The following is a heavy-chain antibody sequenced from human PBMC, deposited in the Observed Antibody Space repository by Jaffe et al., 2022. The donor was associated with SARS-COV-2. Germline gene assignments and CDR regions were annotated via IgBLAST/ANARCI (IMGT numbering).Heavy chain of an antibody. CDR1: GFTFSNTW. Sequence: EVQLVESGGGLVKPGGSLRISCTASGFTFSNTWMSWVRQAPGKGLEWVGRIKSKSDGGTTDYSAPVKGRFTISRDDSKNTVYLRMNSLKKEDTAVYYCNTDKGHYYGSGRSYDWFDPWGQGILVTVSS. CDR2: IKSKSDGGTT. J-gene: IGHJ5*02. CDR3: NTDKGHYYGSGRSYDWFDP. V-gene: IGHV3-15*01. D-gene: IGHD3-10*01.